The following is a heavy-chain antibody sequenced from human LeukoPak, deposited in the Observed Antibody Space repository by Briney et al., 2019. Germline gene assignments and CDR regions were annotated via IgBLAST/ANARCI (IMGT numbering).Heavy chain of an antibody. CDR2: IYSGVST. Sequence: GGSLRLSSAASGFTVSSNYMSWVRQAPGKGLEWVSVIYSGVSTYYADSVKGRFTISRDNSKNTLYLQMNSLRAEDTALYYCARDSVQQLADYWGQGTLVTVSS. D-gene: IGHD6-13*01. CDR1: GFTVSSNY. V-gene: IGHV3-53*01. J-gene: IGHJ4*02. CDR3: ARDSVQQLADY.